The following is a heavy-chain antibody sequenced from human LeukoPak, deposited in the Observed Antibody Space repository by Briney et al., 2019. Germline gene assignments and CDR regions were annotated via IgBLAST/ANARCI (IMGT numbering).Heavy chain of an antibody. V-gene: IGHV1-2*02. D-gene: IGHD3-22*01. CDR3: ARVRPNYYDSSGYSHPFDY. CDR1: GYTFTGYY. Sequence: ASVKVSCKSSGYTFTGYYMHWVRPAPGQGLAWMGWINPNSGGTNYAQKFQGRVTMTRDTSISTAYMELSRLRSDDTAVYYCARVRPNYYDSSGYSHPFDYWGQGTLVTVSS. CDR2: INPNSGGT. J-gene: IGHJ4*02.